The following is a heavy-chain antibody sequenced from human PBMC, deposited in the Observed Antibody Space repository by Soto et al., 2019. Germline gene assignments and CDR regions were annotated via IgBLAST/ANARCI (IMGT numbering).Heavy chain of an antibody. D-gene: IGHD4-4*01. CDR2: INAGHGNT. J-gene: IGHJ5*02. CDR1: GYTFTSYA. CDR3: ARLQGFDYRGSWFDP. Sequence: QVQLVQSGAEEKKPGASVKVSCKASGYTFTSYAMHWVRQAPGQRLEWMGWINAGHGNTKYSQKFQGRVTITRDTSASTAYMELSSLRSEDTAVYYCARLQGFDYRGSWFDPWDQGTLVTVSS. V-gene: IGHV1-3*05.